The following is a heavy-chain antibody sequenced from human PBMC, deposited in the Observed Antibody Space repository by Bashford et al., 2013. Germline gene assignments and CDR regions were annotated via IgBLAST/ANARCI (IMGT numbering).Heavy chain of an antibody. CDR3: ARDPWGIPASTYSYYGMDV. D-gene: IGHD6-25*01. J-gene: IGHJ6*04. Sequence: SETLSLTCTISGGSISSDDYYWNWIRQSPREGPGVDWVRLLQWEAPTTTRPSRVRVTISVDTSKNQFSLKLSSVTTADTAVYYCARDPWGIPASTYSYYGMDVWAPKGTTVNRLL. CDR1: GGSISSDDYY. V-gene: IGHV4-30-4*01. CDR2: LLQWEAP.